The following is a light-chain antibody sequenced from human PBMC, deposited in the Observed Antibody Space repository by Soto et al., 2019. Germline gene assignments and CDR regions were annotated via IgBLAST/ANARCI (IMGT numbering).Light chain of an antibody. Sequence: QSALTQPAPVSGSPGQSITISCTGTSSDVGVYNSVAWYQHNPGKAPKLMIYDVSNRPSGVSSRFSGSKSANTASLSISGLQADDEADYYCSSYTSSSTLVFGTGTKVTVL. V-gene: IGLV2-14*01. CDR2: DVS. J-gene: IGLJ1*01. CDR1: SSDVGVYNS. CDR3: SSYTSSSTLV.